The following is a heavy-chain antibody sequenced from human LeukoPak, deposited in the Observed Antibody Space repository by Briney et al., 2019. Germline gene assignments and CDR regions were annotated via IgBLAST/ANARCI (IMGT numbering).Heavy chain of an antibody. CDR3: ATEGFNYYDSSGYSFGY. CDR1: GYTLTELS. Sequence: ASVKVSCKVSGYTLTELSMHWVRQAPGKGLEWMGGFDPEDGETIYAQKFQGRVTMTEDTSTDTAYMELSSLRSEDTAVYYCATEGFNYYDSSGYSFGYWGQGTLVTVSS. D-gene: IGHD3-22*01. J-gene: IGHJ4*02. CDR2: FDPEDGET. V-gene: IGHV1-24*01.